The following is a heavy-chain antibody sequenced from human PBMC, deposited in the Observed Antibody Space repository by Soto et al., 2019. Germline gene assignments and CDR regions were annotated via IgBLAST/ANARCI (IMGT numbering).Heavy chain of an antibody. Sequence: QVQLVESGGGVVQPGRSLRLSCAASGFTFSSYGMHWVRQAPGKGLEWVAVIWYDGSNKYYADSVKGRFTISRDNSKNTLYRQMNSLRAEDTAVYYCATQLVDPRPAYYYYYMDVWGKGTTVTVSS. V-gene: IGHV3-33*01. J-gene: IGHJ6*03. CDR1: GFTFSSYG. CDR2: IWYDGSNK. CDR3: ATQLVDPRPAYYYYYMDV. D-gene: IGHD6-6*01.